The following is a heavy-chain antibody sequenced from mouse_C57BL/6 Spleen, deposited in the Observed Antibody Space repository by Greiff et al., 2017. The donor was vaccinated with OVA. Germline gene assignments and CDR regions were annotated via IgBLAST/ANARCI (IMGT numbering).Heavy chain of an antibody. J-gene: IGHJ3*01. CDR3: TTWSNFRFGY. D-gene: IGHD2-5*01. V-gene: IGHV14-4*01. CDR1: GFTIKDDY. Sequence: EVKLEESGAELVRPGASVKLSCTASGFTIKDDYMHWVKQRPEQGLEWIGWIDPENGDTEYASKFQGKATITADTSSNTAYLQLSSLTSEDTAVYYCTTWSNFRFGYWGQGTLVTVSA. CDR2: IDPENGDT.